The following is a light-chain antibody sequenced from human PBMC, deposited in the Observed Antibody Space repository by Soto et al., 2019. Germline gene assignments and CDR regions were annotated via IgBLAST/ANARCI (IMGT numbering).Light chain of an antibody. CDR2: KAS. CDR3: QQYNSYPLT. J-gene: IGKJ4*01. CDR1: QSISSW. V-gene: IGKV1-5*03. Sequence: DIPMTQSPSTLSASVGDRVTITCRASQSISSWLAWYQQKPGKAPNLLIYKASSLESGVQSRFSGSGAGTEFNLTISSLQPDDFATYYCQQYNSYPLTFGGGTKVEIK.